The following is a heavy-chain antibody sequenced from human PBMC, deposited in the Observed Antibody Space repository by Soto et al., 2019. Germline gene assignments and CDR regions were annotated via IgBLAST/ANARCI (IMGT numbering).Heavy chain of an antibody. CDR3: AKGAGDRLSLGMDV. CDR2: ISYDGSNT. V-gene: IGHV3-30*18. CDR1: GFSISDYG. Sequence: QVQLVESGGGVVQPGWSLRLSCAASGFSISDYGMKWVRQAPGKGLAWVALISYDGSNTYYADSVKGRFTISRDNSKDTLFLQMTGLRREDTAVYYCAKGAGDRLSLGMDVWGQGTTVTVSS. D-gene: IGHD1-26*01. J-gene: IGHJ6*02.